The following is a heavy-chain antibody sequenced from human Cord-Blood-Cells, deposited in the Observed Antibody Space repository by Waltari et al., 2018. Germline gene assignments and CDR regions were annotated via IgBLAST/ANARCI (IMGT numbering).Heavy chain of an antibody. CDR2: IYYSGST. CDR3: AREAEALLDAFDI. Sequence: QVQLQESGPGLVKPPQTLSLTCTVSGGSISSGDYYWSWIRQPPGKGLEWIGYIYYSGSTYYNPSLKSRGTISVDTYKSQFSLKLSSVTAADTAMYYCAREAEALLDAFDIWGQGTMVTVSS. V-gene: IGHV4-30-4*08. D-gene: IGHD2-21*01. CDR1: GGSISSGDYY. J-gene: IGHJ3*02.